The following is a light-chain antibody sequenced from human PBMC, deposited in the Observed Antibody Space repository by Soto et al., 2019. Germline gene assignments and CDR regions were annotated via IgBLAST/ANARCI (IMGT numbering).Light chain of an antibody. Sequence: DIQMTQSPSSLSASVGDRVTITCQARQNINNYLNWYQQKPGRATKLLIYDASNLEAGVPSRFRGSGSGTDFTFTISRLPHEDIATYYCQQYENLPTFGQGTRLEIK. V-gene: IGKV1-33*01. J-gene: IGKJ5*01. CDR2: DAS. CDR3: QQYENLPT. CDR1: QNINNY.